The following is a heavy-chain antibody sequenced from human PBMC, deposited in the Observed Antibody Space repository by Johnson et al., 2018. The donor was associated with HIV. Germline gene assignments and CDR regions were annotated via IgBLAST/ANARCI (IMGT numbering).Heavy chain of an antibody. Sequence: QMQLVESGGGVVQPGGSLRLSCAASGFTFSSYGMHWVRQAPGKGLEWVAFIRYDGSNKYYADSVKGRFTISRDNSKNTLYLQMNSLRAEDTAVYYCARELEFGDLRKNDAFDIWGQGTMVTVSS. D-gene: IGHD4-17*01. CDR1: GFTFSSYG. CDR3: ARELEFGDLRKNDAFDI. CDR2: IRYDGSNK. J-gene: IGHJ3*02. V-gene: IGHV3-30*02.